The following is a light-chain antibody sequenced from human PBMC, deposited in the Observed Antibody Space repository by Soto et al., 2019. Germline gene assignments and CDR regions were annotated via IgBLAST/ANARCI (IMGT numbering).Light chain of an antibody. Sequence: DGVMTHSPLSRPVTVGQPACIACRSNQSLVHSDGIAYFSWFQQRPGRSPRRLIYKVSNRDSGVPARFSGSGSGTDFALKISRVEAEDVGVYYCMQGTHWPITFGQGTRLEIK. CDR2: KVS. CDR3: MQGTHWPIT. CDR1: QSLVHSDGIAY. J-gene: IGKJ5*01. V-gene: IGKV2-30*02.